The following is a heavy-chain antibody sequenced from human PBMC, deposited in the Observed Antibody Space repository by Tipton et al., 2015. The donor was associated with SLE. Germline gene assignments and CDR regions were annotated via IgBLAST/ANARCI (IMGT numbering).Heavy chain of an antibody. V-gene: IGHV4-59*01. CDR2: VYKN. D-gene: IGHD2-2*01. CDR1: GVSISNYY. CDR3: ARINGEYCSTTSCYGWFGP. J-gene: IGHJ5*01. Sequence: TLSLTCYVTGVSISNYYWTWIRQSPGKGLEWIGNVYKNYNPSLESRVTISVDTSRNLFSLNLSSVTAADTAVYYCARINGEYCSTTSCYGWFGPWDQGTLVAVSS.